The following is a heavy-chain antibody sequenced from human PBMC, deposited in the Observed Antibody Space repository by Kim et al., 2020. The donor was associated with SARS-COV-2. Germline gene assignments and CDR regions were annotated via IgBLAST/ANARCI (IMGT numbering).Heavy chain of an antibody. J-gene: IGHJ4*02. V-gene: IGHV4-39*01. CDR1: GGSISSSSYY. CDR3: ARLDLWSDDY. CDR2: IYYSGST. Sequence: SETLSLACTVSGGSISSSSYYWGWIRQPPGKGLEWIGSIYYSGSTYYNPSLKSRVTISVDTSKNQFSLKLSSVTAADTAVYYCARLDLWSDDYWGEGTL. D-gene: IGHD2-21*01.